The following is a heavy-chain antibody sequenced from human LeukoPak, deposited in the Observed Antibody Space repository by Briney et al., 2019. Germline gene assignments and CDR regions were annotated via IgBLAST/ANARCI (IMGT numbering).Heavy chain of an antibody. D-gene: IGHD3-22*01. CDR1: GGSISSSN. Sequence: GTLSLTCAVSGGSISSSNWWSWVRQAPGKGLEWVSAISGSGGSTYYADSVKGRFTISRDNSKNTLYLQMNSLRAEDTAVYYCAKGATYYYDSSGYRGRDAFDIWGQGTMVTVSS. CDR2: ISGSGGST. CDR3: AKGATYYYDSSGYRGRDAFDI. V-gene: IGHV3-23*01. J-gene: IGHJ3*02.